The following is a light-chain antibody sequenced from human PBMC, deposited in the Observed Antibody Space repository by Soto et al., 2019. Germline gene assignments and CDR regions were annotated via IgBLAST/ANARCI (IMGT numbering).Light chain of an antibody. J-gene: IGKJ5*01. V-gene: IGKV3-20*01. CDR1: QSVRSTS. Sequence: DIVLTQSPSTLSLSPGERATLSCRASQSVRSTSLAWYQQKPGQAPRLLMYGASSRATGIPDKFSGGGSGTDFTLTISRLEPEDFAVYYCQHYGSSPPITFGQGTRLEIK. CDR2: GAS. CDR3: QHYGSSPPIT.